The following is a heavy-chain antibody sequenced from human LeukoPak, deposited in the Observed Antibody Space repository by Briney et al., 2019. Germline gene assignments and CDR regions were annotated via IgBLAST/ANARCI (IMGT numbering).Heavy chain of an antibody. CDR2: ISYDGSNK. J-gene: IGHJ4*02. Sequence: GGSLRLSCAASGFTFSSYGMHWVRQAPGKGLEWVAVISYDGSNKYYADSVKGRFTISRDNSKNTLYLQMNSLRAEDTAVYYCAKGTTVVTPLHYWGQGTLVTVSS. CDR3: AKGTTVVTPLHY. D-gene: IGHD4-23*01. CDR1: GFTFSSYG. V-gene: IGHV3-30*18.